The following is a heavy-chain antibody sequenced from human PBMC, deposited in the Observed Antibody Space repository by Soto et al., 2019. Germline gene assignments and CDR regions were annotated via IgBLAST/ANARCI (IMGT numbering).Heavy chain of an antibody. Sequence: EVQLLESGGGLVQPGGSLRLSCAASGFTFSTYAMNWVRQAPGKGLEWVSAISSTGNTPYYADSVKGRFTISRDNSKNTLYMQMNSLRAEDTAVYYCAKEVRKPITITFGGVRFGRGVDVWGQGTTVTVSS. D-gene: IGHD3-16*01. CDR2: ISSTGNTP. V-gene: IGHV3-23*01. CDR3: AKEVRKPITITFGGVRFGRGVDV. CDR1: GFTFSTYA. J-gene: IGHJ6*02.